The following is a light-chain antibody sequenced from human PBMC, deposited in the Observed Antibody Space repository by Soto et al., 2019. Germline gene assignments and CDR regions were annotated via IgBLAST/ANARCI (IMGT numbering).Light chain of an antibody. J-gene: IGLJ1*01. Sequence: QSALTQPASVSGSPGQSITISCTGTSSDVGNFYLVSWYQQHPCKAPKLMIYEDSQRPSGVSTRFSGSKSGNTASLTISGLQAEDEADYYCCSYAGGSRVFGTGTKLTVL. CDR2: EDS. V-gene: IGLV2-23*01. CDR1: SSDVGNFYL. CDR3: CSYAGGSRV.